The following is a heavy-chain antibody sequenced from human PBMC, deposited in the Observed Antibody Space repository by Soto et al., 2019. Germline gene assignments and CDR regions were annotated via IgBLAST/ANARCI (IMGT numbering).Heavy chain of an antibody. CDR1: GYTFHSYG. CDR3: ARDELTLAVAILPDY. V-gene: IGHV1-18*04. J-gene: IGHJ4*02. CDR2: ISPFNDNT. Sequence: GGLVKVSCKASGYTFHSYGISWVRQAPGQGLEWMGWISPFNDNTNYAQKLQGRVTLTTDTSTSTAYMELRSLRSDDTAVYYCARDELTLAVAILPDYWGQGTLVTVSS. D-gene: IGHD6-19*01.